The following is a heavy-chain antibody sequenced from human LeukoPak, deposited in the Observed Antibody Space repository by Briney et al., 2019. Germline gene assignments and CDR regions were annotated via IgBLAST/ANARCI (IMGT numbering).Heavy chain of an antibody. D-gene: IGHD3/OR15-3a*01. CDR2: IYTSGST. CDR3: ASLGDWLSLEY. J-gene: IGHJ4*02. CDR1: GGSISSYY. Sequence: TSETLSLTCTVSGGSISSYYWSWIRQPAGKGLEWIGRIYTSGSTNYNPSLKSRVTMSVDTSKNQFSLKLSSVTAADTAVYHCASLGDWLSLEYWGQGTLVTVSS. V-gene: IGHV4-4*07.